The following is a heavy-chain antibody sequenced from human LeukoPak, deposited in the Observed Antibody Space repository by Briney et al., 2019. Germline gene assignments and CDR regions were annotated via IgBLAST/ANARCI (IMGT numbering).Heavy chain of an antibody. CDR2: ISADNGNT. Sequence: XWMGWISADNGNTNYAQKLQGRVIMTTDPSTSTAYMELRSLRSDDTAVYYCARGQVGAAYSFWGQGTLVTVSS. J-gene: IGHJ4*02. V-gene: IGHV1-18*01. CDR3: ARGQVGAAYSF. D-gene: IGHD1-26*01.